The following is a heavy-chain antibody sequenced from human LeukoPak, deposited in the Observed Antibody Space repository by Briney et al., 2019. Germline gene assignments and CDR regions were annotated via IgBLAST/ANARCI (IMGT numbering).Heavy chain of an antibody. D-gene: IGHD2-2*01. CDR3: ARDPRRLLPVASKAAFDI. CDR2: GDYSGGK. J-gene: IGHJ3*02. Sequence: SETLSLTCTVSGDSFSSVTDYWAWIRQPPGKGLEWIASGDYSGGKYYNPSLESRVAISTDMSKSQISLKLTSVTGADTAVYYCARDPRRLLPVASKAAFDIWGQGTMVTVSS. CDR1: GDSFSSVTDY. V-gene: IGHV4-39*07.